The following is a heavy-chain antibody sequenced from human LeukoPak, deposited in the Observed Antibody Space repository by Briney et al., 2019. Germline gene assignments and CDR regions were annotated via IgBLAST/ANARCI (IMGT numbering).Heavy chain of an antibody. CDR2: IYTSGST. J-gene: IGHJ4*02. CDR1: GGSISYYY. D-gene: IGHD3-22*01. Sequence: SETLSLTCTVSGGSISYYYWSWIRQPAGKGLEWIGRIYTSGSTNYNPSRKTRLTISVDPSKNQFSLKLSSVTAADTAVYYCARDPWFYSDSSGYFQAWGQGTLVTVSS. CDR3: ARDPWFYSDSSGYFQA. V-gene: IGHV4-4*07.